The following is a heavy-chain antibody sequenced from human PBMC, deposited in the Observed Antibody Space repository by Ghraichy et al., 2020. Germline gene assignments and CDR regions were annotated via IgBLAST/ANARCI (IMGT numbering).Heavy chain of an antibody. V-gene: IGHV3-21*01. CDR2: ISSSSSYI. D-gene: IGHD5-18*01. Sequence: GSLNISCAASGFTFSSYSMNWVRQAPGKGLEWVSSISSSSSYIYYADSVKGRFTISRDNAKNSLYLQMNSLRAEDTAVYYCAKEGYSYGYYYYYYMDVWGKGTTVTVSS. J-gene: IGHJ6*03. CDR3: AKEGYSYGYYYYYYMDV. CDR1: GFTFSSYS.